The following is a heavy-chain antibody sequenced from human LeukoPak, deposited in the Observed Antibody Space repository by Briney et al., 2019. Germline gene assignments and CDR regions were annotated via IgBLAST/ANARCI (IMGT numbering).Heavy chain of an antibody. J-gene: IGHJ5*02. V-gene: IGHV3-74*01. D-gene: IGHD6-13*01. CDR1: GFTFSSYW. CDR3: ARDLDSSSWYILWFDP. CDR2: INSDGSST. Sequence: GGSLRLSCAASGFTFSSYWMHWVRQAPGKGLVWVSRINSDGSSTSYADSVKGRFTISRDNAKNTLYLQMNSLKPEDTAVYYCARDLDSSSWYILWFDPWGQGTLVTVSS.